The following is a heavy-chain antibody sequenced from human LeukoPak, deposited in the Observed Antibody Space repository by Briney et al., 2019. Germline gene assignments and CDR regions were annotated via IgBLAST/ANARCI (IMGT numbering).Heavy chain of an antibody. CDR3: VRESSRSRSGWYDGLDY. CDR1: GGSISSGGYY. CDR2: VYYSGST. D-gene: IGHD6-19*01. J-gene: IGHJ4*02. V-gene: IGHV4-31*03. Sequence: SETLSLTCTVSGGSISSGGYYWSWIRQHPGQGLEWIGSVYYSGSTYYNPSLKGRVTISVDTSKNQFSLKLSSVTAADTAVYYCVRESSRSRSGWYDGLDYWGQGTLVTVSS.